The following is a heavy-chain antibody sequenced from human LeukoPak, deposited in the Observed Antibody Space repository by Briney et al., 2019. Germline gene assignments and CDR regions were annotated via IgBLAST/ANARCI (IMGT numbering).Heavy chain of an antibody. CDR2: IYYSGST. CDR3: ARSSRITILGVVCP. Sequence: SETLSLTCTVSGGSISSSSYYWGWIRQPPGKGLEWIGSIYYSGSTYYNPSLKSRVTISVDTSKNQFSLKLSSVTAADTAVYYCARSSRITILGVVCPWGQGTLVTVSS. V-gene: IGHV4-39*01. CDR1: GGSISSSSYY. D-gene: IGHD3-3*01. J-gene: IGHJ5*02.